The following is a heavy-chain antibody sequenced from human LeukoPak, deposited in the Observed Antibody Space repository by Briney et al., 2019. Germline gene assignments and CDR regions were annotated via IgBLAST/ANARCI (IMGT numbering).Heavy chain of an antibody. CDR3: ARALRYYSDSSGYAFDY. V-gene: IGHV1-69*01. CDR1: GGTFRSFA. Sequence: SVKVSCKASGGTFRSFAISWVRQAPGQGLGWMGGIIPIFRTENYAQKFQGRVTITADESTSTAYMELSSLRSEDTAVYYCARALRYYSDSSGYAFDYWGQGTLVTVSS. J-gene: IGHJ4*02. CDR2: IIPIFRTE. D-gene: IGHD3-22*01.